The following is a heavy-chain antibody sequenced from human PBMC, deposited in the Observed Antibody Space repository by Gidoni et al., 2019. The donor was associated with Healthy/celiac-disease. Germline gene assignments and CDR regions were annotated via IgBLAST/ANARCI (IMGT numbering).Heavy chain of an antibody. Sequence: EVQLVESGGGLVKPGGSLSLSCAASGFTFSSYSMNWVRQAPGKGLEWFSSISSSSSYIYYADSVKGRFTISRDNAKNSLYLQMNSLRAEDTAVYYCARVGGGGWYFDYWGQGTLVTVSS. CDR1: GFTFSSYS. J-gene: IGHJ4*02. CDR2: ISSSSSYI. D-gene: IGHD6-19*01. V-gene: IGHV3-21*01. CDR3: ARVGGGGWYFDY.